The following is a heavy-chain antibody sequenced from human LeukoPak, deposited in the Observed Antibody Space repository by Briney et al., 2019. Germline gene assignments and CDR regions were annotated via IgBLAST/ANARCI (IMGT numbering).Heavy chain of an antibody. J-gene: IGHJ5*02. V-gene: IGHV3-21*01. D-gene: IGHD6-13*01. CDR2: ISSSSSYI. Sequence: GGSLRLSCAASGFTFSSYSMNWVRQAPGKGLEWVSSISSSSSYIYYADSVKGRFTISRDNSKNTLYLQMNSLRAEDTAVYYCARDLGATEKIAAANRVSYGVTWGQGTLVTVSS. CDR3: ARDLGATEKIAAANRVSYGVT. CDR1: GFTFSSYS.